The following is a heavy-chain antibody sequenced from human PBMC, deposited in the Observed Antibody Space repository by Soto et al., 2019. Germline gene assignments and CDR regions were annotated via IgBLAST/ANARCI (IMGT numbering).Heavy chain of an antibody. CDR3: AKAYSRFYPLDY. J-gene: IGHJ4*02. D-gene: IGHD3-3*01. V-gene: IGHV3-30*18. CDR1: GFTFSSYG. Sequence: PGGSLRLSCAASGFTFSSYGMHWVRQAPGKGLEWVAVISYDGSNKYYADSVKGRFTISRENSKNTLYLQMNSLRAEDTAVYYCAKAYSRFYPLDYWGQGTLVTVSS. CDR2: ISYDGSNK.